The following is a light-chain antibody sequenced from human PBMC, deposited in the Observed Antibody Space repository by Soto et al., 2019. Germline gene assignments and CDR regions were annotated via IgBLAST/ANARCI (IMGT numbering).Light chain of an antibody. CDR3: SSYTTISASVI. J-gene: IGLJ2*01. Sequence: QPVLTQPASVSGSPGQSITISCTGSSSDVGGYNSVSWYQQRPGKVPKLVIYDVINRPSGISNRFSGSKSGNTASLTISGLQAEDEAHYYCSSYTTISASVIFGGGTKLTVL. CDR1: SSDVGGYNS. V-gene: IGLV2-14*03. CDR2: DVI.